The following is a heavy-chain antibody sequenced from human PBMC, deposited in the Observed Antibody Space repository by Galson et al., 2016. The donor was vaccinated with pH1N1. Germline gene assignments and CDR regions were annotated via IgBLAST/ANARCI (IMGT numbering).Heavy chain of an antibody. CDR2: IYYSGNT. CDR1: GASISDTDYY. J-gene: IGHJ4*02. D-gene: IGHD6-13*01. V-gene: IGHV4-39*07. CDR3: ARLWYGEYIDS. Sequence: ETLSLPCTVSGASISDTDYYWGWIRQPPGEGLEWIANIYYSGNTYYGKSLKSRVSISIDTSKGHFSLKLTSVTAADTAAYYCARLWYGEYIDSWGQGTLVTVSS.